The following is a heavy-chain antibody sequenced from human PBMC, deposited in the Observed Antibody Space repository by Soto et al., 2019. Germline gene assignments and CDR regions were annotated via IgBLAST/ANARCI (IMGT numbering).Heavy chain of an antibody. D-gene: IGHD1-26*01. CDR1: GYTFARYW. J-gene: IGHJ5*02. CDR3: VRVGLVGSISLTNAWFDP. Sequence: GESLKISCKASGYTFARYWIGWVRQRPGQGLEWMGVVFPDDSDVRYNPPFRGQVTISADKSINTVYLQWIGLKASDTAIYYCVRVGLVGSISLTNAWFDPWGQGTLVTSPQ. V-gene: IGHV5-51*01. CDR2: VFPDDSDV.